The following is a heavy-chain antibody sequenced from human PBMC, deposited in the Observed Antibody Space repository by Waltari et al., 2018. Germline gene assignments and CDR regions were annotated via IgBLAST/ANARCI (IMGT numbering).Heavy chain of an antibody. V-gene: IGHV3-7*01. D-gene: IGHD5-18*01. J-gene: IGHJ4*02. CDR1: GFTFSSYW. CDR2: KKAEGSGK. CDR3: ARDWIQLWANDY. Sequence: EVQLMESGGGLVQPGGSLRLSCAASGFTFSSYWMSWVRQAPGKGVGGGGNKKAEGSGKIYGDSWKGRITISRDKGKNSLLLQIDSLRAEDTGVYYCARDWIQLWANDYWGQGTLVTVSS.